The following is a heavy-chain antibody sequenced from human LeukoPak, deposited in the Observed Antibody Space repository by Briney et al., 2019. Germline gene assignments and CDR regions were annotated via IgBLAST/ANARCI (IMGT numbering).Heavy chain of an antibody. CDR1: GFTFSSYA. CDR2: ISYDGSNI. V-gene: IGHV3-30-3*01. Sequence: SGGSLRLSCAASGFTFSSYAIHWVRQAPGKGLEWVAVISYDGSNISYADSVKGRFTISRDNSKNTLYLQMNSLRDEDTAVYYCARGSYFWQISGFDYWGQGTLVTVSS. D-gene: IGHD1-26*01. CDR3: ARGSYFWQISGFDY. J-gene: IGHJ4*02.